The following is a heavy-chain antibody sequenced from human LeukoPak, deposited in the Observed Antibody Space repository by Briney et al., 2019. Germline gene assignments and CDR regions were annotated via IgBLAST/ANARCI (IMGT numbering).Heavy chain of an antibody. V-gene: IGHV3-21*01. D-gene: IGHD3-10*01. Sequence: GGSLRLSCAASTFIFSDYSMNWVRQAPGKGLEWVSSISSSSTNIYCADSVRGRFTISRDNAKKSLYLQMNSLRAEDMAVYYCATSYGSGSYYDHYYYGMDVWGQGTTVIVSS. CDR1: TFIFSDYS. CDR2: ISSSSTNI. J-gene: IGHJ6*02. CDR3: ATSYGSGSYYDHYYYGMDV.